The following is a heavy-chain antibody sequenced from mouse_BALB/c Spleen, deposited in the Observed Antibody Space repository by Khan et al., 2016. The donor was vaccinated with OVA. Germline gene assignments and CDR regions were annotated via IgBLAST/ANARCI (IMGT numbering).Heavy chain of an antibody. J-gene: IGHJ4*01. CDR3: ARRTTGYAMDY. V-gene: IGHV1-4*01. CDR1: GYTFSSNT. Sequence: QVQLQQSGAELARPGASVKMSCKASGYTFSSNTMYWVKQRPGQGLEWIGYINPRSSYTNYNQKFKDKATLTADKSSSTAYMQLSSLTSEDSAVYYCARRTTGYAMDYWGQGTSVTVSS. D-gene: IGHD2-14*01. CDR2: INPRSSYT.